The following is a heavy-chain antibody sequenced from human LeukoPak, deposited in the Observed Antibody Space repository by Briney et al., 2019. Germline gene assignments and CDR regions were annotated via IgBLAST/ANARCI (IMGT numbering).Heavy chain of an antibody. Sequence: SETLSLTCAVYAGSFSGYYWSWIRQPQGKGLGWIGEINHSGSTNYNPSLKSRVTISVDTSKNQFSLKLSSVTAADTAVYYCARAGRLLFPSWFDPWGQGTLVTVSS. V-gene: IGHV4-34*01. J-gene: IGHJ5*02. CDR3: ARAGRLLFPSWFDP. CDR1: AGSFSGYY. CDR2: INHSGST. D-gene: IGHD3-10*02.